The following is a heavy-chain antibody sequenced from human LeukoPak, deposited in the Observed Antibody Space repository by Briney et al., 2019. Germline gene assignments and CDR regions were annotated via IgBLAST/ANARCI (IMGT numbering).Heavy chain of an antibody. CDR2: IYYSGST. Sequence: SETLSLTCTVSGGSISSSSFYWGWTRRPPGEGLEWIGSIYYSGSTYYNPSLKSRVTISVDTSKNQFSLKLSSVTAADTAVYYCARTLLPTRGFRPYYFDYWGQGTLVTVSS. D-gene: IGHD2-15*01. CDR1: GGSISSSSFY. V-gene: IGHV4-39*01. CDR3: ARTLLPTRGFRPYYFDY. J-gene: IGHJ4*02.